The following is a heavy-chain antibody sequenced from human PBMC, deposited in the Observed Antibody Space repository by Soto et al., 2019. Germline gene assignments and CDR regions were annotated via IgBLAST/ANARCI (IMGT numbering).Heavy chain of an antibody. CDR3: ARDGYCSGGSCYPYYYYGMDV. V-gene: IGHV3-48*02. CDR2: ISSSSSTI. D-gene: IGHD2-15*01. J-gene: IGHJ6*02. CDR1: GFTFSSYS. Sequence: GGSLRLSCAASGFTFSSYSMNWVRQAPGKGLEWVSYISSSSSTIYYADSVKGRFTISRDNAKNSLYLQMNSLRDEDTAVYYCARDGYCSGGSCYPYYYYGMDVWGQGTTVTVSS.